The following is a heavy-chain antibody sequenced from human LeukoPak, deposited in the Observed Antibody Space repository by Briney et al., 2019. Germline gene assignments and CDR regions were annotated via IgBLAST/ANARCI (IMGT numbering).Heavy chain of an antibody. Sequence: SETLSLTCTVSGGSISSYYWSWIRQPPGKGLEWIGYIYYSGSTNYNPSLKSRITMSADTSRNQFSLNLRSMTAADTAVYFCAGGRTGSRADYWGQGILVTVSS. D-gene: IGHD1-26*01. V-gene: IGHV4-59*12. CDR1: GGSISSYY. CDR2: IYYSGST. CDR3: AGGRTGSRADY. J-gene: IGHJ4*02.